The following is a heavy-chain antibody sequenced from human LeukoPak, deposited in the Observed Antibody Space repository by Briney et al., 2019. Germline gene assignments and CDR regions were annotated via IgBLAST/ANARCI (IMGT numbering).Heavy chain of an antibody. CDR1: GGSISSYY. V-gene: IGHV4-4*07. CDR2: IYTNGST. CDR3: ARDRLGYCSSTSCRDAFDI. Sequence: SETLSLTCTVSGGSISSYYWGWIRQPAGKGLEWIGRIYTNGSTNYNPSLKSRVTMSVDTSKNQFSLKLSSVTAADTAVYYCARDRLGYCSSTSCRDAFDIWGQGTMVTVSS. J-gene: IGHJ3*02. D-gene: IGHD2-2*01.